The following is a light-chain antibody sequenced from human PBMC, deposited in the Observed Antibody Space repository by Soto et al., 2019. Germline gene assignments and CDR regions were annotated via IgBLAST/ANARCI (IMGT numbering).Light chain of an antibody. CDR2: SDN. J-gene: IGLJ1*01. CDR1: SSNIGTYS. Sequence: QSVLTQPPSASGNPGQRLTISCSGSSSNIGTYSVSWYQQFPGTAPRLLIYSDNQRPSGVPDRFSASKSGASASLAISGLQSEDEDDFYCVVWDDRLNGCVFGTGSQVTV. V-gene: IGLV1-44*01. CDR3: VVWDDRLNGCV.